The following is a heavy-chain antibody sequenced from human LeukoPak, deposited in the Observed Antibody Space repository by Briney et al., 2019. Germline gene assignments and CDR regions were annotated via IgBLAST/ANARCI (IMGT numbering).Heavy chain of an antibody. D-gene: IGHD3-10*01. Sequence: SETLSLTCTASGGSLSSYYWSWIRQPPGKGLEWIWRIYSSGSTNYNPSLKSRVTMSVATSKTQFSLKLSSVTAADTAVYYCARDGYYYGSGSYYNGGFDYWGQGTLVTVSS. J-gene: IGHJ4*02. CDR2: IYSSGST. CDR3: ARDGYYYGSGSYYNGGFDY. CDR1: GGSLSSYY. V-gene: IGHV4-4*07.